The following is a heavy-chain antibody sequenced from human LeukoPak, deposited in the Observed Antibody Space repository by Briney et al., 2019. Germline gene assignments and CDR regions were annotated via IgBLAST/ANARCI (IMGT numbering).Heavy chain of an antibody. J-gene: IGHJ3*02. Sequence: WGSLRLTCAASGFTVSSNYMSWVRQAPGKGLEWVSVIYSGGSTYYPDSVKGRFTISRHNSKNTLYLQMNSLRAEDTAVYYCARANMVHDAFAIWAHGTMFTVSS. CDR3: ARANMVHDAFAI. V-gene: IGHV3-53*04. CDR2: IYSGGST. D-gene: IGHD3-10*01. CDR1: GFTVSSNY.